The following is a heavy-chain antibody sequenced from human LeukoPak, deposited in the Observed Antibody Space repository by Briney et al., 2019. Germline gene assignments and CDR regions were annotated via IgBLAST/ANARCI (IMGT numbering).Heavy chain of an antibody. V-gene: IGHV3-64*01. D-gene: IGHD5-12*01. J-gene: IGHJ4*02. CDR2: ITSNGGNT. Sequence: GGSLRLSCAASGFAFSRYAMHWVRQAPGKGLEYVSSITSNGGNTYYANSVKGRFTISRDNSKNTLYLQMGSLRAEDMAVYFCARSLLSCGYEDFWGQGTLVTVSS. CDR1: GFAFSRYA. CDR3: ARSLLSCGYEDF.